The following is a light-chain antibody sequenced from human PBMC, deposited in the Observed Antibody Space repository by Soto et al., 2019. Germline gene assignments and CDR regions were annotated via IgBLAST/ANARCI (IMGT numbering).Light chain of an antibody. CDR2: DAA. CDR3: HQPSSAPST. Sequence: DIQMTQSPYSLSAAVGDRVTIACRASQNINTYLNWYQQKPGKAPKLLIFDAASLQSGVKSRFSGGGSRTDFTPTITSLQPEDFATYYRHQPSSAPSTFGPGTNVDI. CDR1: QNINTY. J-gene: IGKJ3*01. V-gene: IGKV1-39*01.